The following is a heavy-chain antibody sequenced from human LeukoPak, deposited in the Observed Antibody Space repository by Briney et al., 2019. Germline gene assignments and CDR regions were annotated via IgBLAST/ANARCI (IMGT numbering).Heavy chain of an antibody. V-gene: IGHV4-4*07. CDR3: ARWYYDFWSGYSGAFDI. CDR2: IYTSGST. CDR1: GGYISSYY. J-gene: IGHJ3*02. D-gene: IGHD3-3*01. Sequence: SETLSLTCTVSGGYISSYYWSWIRQPAGKGLEWIGRIYTSGSTNYNPSLKSRVTMSVDTSKNQFSLKLSSVTAADTAVYYCARWYYDFWSGYSGAFDIWGQGTMVTVSS.